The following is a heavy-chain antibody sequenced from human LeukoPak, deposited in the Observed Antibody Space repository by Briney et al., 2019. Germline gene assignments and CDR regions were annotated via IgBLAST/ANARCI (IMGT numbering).Heavy chain of an antibody. J-gene: IGHJ4*02. CDR3: ARDSYGDANFDS. CDR2: ISGDAGRT. V-gene: IGHV3-23*01. CDR1: GFTFSSYG. D-gene: IGHD4-17*01. Sequence: GGSLRLSCAASGFTFSSYGMNWVRQAPGKGLEWVSGISGDAGRTYYADSVKGRFTIYRDISKNAVYLQMNSLRAEDTAVYYCARDSYGDANFDSWGQGTLVTVSS.